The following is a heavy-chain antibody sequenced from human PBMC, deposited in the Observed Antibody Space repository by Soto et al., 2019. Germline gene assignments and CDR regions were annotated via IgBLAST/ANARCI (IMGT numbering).Heavy chain of an antibody. CDR2: IYGGGTT. CDR3: LRTSSY. J-gene: IGHJ4*02. V-gene: IGHV3-53*01. D-gene: IGHD2-2*01. Sequence: EVQLVASGGGLIQPGGSLRLSCAASGFAVNSNYMSWVRQAPGKGLEWVSVIYGGGTTYYSDSVKGQFTISRDNSKNTVFLQMNSLRAEDTAVYYCLRTSSYWGQGTRVIVSS. CDR1: GFAVNSNY.